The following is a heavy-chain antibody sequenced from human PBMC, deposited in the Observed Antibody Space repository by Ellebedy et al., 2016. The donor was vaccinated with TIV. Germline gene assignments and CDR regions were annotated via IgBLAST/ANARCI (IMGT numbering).Heavy chain of an antibody. CDR3: ARDCAIAVDMDV. CDR1: GITFYQHA. J-gene: IGHJ6*03. CDR2: ISFDWGTK. Sequence: PGGSLRLSCAASGITFYQHAFNWVRQTPGKGLEWVSIISFDWGTKYYADAVKGRFTVSRDDSQNKVYLQMDSLTTEDTAVYFCARDCAIAVDMDVWGNGTTVTVSS. V-gene: IGHV3-30*04. D-gene: IGHD6-19*01.